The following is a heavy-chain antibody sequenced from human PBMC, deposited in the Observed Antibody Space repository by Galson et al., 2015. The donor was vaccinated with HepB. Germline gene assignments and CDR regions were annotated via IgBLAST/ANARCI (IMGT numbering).Heavy chain of an antibody. Sequence: SVKVSCKASGYTFTSYDINWVRQATGQGLEWMGWMNPNSGNTGYAQKFQGRVTMTRNTSISTAYMEPSSLRSEDTAVYYCAKGTSPVRGNWFDPWGQGTLVTVSS. D-gene: IGHD3-10*01. CDR1: GYTFTSYD. CDR2: MNPNSGNT. CDR3: AKGTSPVRGNWFDP. J-gene: IGHJ5*02. V-gene: IGHV1-8*01.